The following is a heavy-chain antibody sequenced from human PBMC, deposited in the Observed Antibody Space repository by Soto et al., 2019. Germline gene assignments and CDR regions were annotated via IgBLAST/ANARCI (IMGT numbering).Heavy chain of an antibody. CDR1: GFTFSSYG. V-gene: IGHV3-33*01. CDR2: IWHDGTNK. Sequence: QVQLVESWGGVVQPGRSLRLSCVASGFTFSSYGMHWVRQAPGKGLEWVAVIWHDGTNKYYADSVKGRLTISRDNSKNTLYLQMNSLRAEDTAVYYSARWGIATSGVDSWGQGTLVTVSS. CDR3: ARWGIATSGVDS. D-gene: IGHD6-13*01. J-gene: IGHJ4*02.